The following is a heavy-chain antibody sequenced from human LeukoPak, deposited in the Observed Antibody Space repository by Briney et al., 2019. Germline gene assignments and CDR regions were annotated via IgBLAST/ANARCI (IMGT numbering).Heavy chain of an antibody. CDR2: ISYDGSNK. Sequence: GRSLRLSCAASGFTFSSYAMHWVRQAPGKGLEWVAAISYDGSNKYYADSVKGRFTISRDNSKNTLYLQMNSLRAEETAVYYCAKGLMYGMDVWGQGTTVTVSS. J-gene: IGHJ6*02. D-gene: IGHD2-8*01. CDR1: GFTFSSYA. V-gene: IGHV3-30*04. CDR3: AKGLMYGMDV.